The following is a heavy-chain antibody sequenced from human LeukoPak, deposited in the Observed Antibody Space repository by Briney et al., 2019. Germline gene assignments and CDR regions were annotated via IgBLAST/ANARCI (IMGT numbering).Heavy chain of an antibody. CDR3: ARDGLYDTPPV. Sequence: AASVKVSCKASGGTFSSYAISWVRQAPGQGLEWMGGIIPIFGTANYAQKFQGRVTITADKSTSTAYMELSSLRSEDTAVYYCARDGLYDTPPVWVKGTTVTVSS. V-gene: IGHV1-69*06. J-gene: IGHJ6*04. CDR1: GGTFSSYA. CDR2: IIPIFGTA. D-gene: IGHD3-9*01.